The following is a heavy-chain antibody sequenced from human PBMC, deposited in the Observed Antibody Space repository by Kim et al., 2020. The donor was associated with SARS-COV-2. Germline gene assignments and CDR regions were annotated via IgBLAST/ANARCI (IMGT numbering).Heavy chain of an antibody. CDR1: GFTFSTYA. V-gene: IGHV3-23*01. D-gene: IGHD4-17*01. CDR2: ISDTGGST. Sequence: GGSLRLSCAASGFTFSTYAMSWVRQGPGKGLEWVSSISDTGGSTYYADSVKGRFSITRDNSRKTLYLQVNSLRAEDSALDYCARGRDPAYGVKAVDIWG. CDR3: ARGRDPAYGVKAVDI. J-gene: IGHJ3*02.